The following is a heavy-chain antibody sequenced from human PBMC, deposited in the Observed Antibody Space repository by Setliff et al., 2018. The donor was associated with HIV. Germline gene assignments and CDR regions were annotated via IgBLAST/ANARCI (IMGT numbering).Heavy chain of an antibody. V-gene: IGHV1-46*01. CDR3: ARDGPALDIVVVPAASVLGYYYYYMDV. J-gene: IGHJ6*03. CDR2: INPSGGST. D-gene: IGHD2-2*03. CDR1: GYTFTSYY. Sequence: ASVKVSCKASGYTFTSYYMHWVRQAPGQGLEWMGIINPSGGSTSHAQKFQGRVTMTRATSTSTVYMELSRLRSEDTAVYYCARDGPALDIVVVPAASVLGYYYYYMDVWGKGTTVTVSS.